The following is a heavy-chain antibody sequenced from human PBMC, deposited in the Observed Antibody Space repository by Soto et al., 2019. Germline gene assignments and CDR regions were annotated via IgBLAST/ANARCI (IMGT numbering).Heavy chain of an antibody. J-gene: IGHJ1*01. D-gene: IGHD2-8*01. Sequence: GEALAIFCQGTGFRVDTYWFTWVSPMPGKGLEWLARIDPSDSYTNYSPSFEGRVTVSVDKSTSTAYLQWSSLQASDTATYYCATLAPVSQYYFGIDGWGQGTQVTFSS. V-gene: IGHV5-10-1*01. CDR1: GFRVDTYW. CDR3: ATLAPVSQYYFGIDG. CDR2: IDPSDSYT.